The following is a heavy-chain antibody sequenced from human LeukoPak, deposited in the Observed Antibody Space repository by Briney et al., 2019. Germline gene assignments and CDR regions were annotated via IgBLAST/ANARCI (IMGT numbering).Heavy chain of an antibody. D-gene: IGHD5-12*01. V-gene: IGHV1-18*01. CDR2: ISAYNGNT. J-gene: IGHJ4*02. Sequence: ASVKVSCKASGYTFTSYGISWVRQAPGQGLEWMGGISAYNGNTDYAQKLQGRVTMTTDTSTSTAHMELRSLRSDDTAVYYCARDLYSGYDQEHFDYWGQGTLVTVSS. CDR1: GYTFTSYG. CDR3: ARDLYSGYDQEHFDY.